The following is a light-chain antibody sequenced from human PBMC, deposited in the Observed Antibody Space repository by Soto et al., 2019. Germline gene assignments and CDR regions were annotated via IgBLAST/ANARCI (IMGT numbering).Light chain of an antibody. CDR1: QSVSSN. CDR2: GAS. V-gene: IGKV3-15*01. CDR3: QQYNTWPWT. J-gene: IGKJ1*01. Sequence: ERVVTQSPATLSVSPGERGTLSCRASQSVSSNLAWYQQKPGQAPRLLIYGASTRATGIPARFSGSGSGTAFTLTISSLQSEDFAVYYCQQYNTWPWTFGQGTKVEIK.